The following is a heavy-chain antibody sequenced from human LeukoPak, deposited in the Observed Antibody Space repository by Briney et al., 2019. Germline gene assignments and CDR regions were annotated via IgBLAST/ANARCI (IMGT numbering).Heavy chain of an antibody. D-gene: IGHD7-27*01. V-gene: IGHV3-64D*09. J-gene: IGHJ4*02. CDR2: SGGAT. CDR1: GFTLSSYS. CDR3: IKDRTGTYSFDY. Sequence: GGTLRLSCSASGFTLSSYSMHWVREAPGKGLEYVSTSGGATYYADSVKGRFTISRDNAKNTLYLQMSSLRAEDTAVYYCIKDRTGTYSFDYWGQGTLVTVSS.